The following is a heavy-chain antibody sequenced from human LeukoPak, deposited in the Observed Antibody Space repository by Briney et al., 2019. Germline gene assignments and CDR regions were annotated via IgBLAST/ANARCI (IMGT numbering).Heavy chain of an antibody. CDR3: VRGGFTGNWFDP. J-gene: IGHJ5*02. Sequence: GGSLRLSCAASGFTFSSYAMSWVRQAPGKGLEWVSAISGSGGSTYYADSVKGRFTISRDNSKNTLYLQMNSLRAEDTAVYYCVRGGFTGNWFDPWGQGTLVTVSS. V-gene: IGHV3-23*01. D-gene: IGHD1-14*01. CDR2: ISGSGGST. CDR1: GFTFSSYA.